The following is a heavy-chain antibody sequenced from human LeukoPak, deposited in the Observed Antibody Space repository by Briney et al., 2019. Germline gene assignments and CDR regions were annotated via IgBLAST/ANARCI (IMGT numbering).Heavy chain of an antibody. Sequence: PGGSLRLSCAASGFTFSNYWMSWVRQAPGKGLEWVANIKRDGFELFYVDSVKGRFAISRDNVKNSLFLQMNSLRDEDTAVYYCARERYASGGIDYWGQGSLVTVSS. CDR1: GFTFSNYW. CDR2: IKRDGFEL. D-gene: IGHD3-16*01. V-gene: IGHV3-7*04. J-gene: IGHJ4*02. CDR3: ARERYASGGIDY.